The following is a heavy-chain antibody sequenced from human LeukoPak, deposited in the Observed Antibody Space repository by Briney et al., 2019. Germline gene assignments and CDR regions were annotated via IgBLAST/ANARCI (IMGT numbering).Heavy chain of an antibody. CDR2: ISSISSYI. J-gene: IGHJ4*02. CDR3: ASVIVGATGVDY. CDR1: GFTFSSYS. Sequence: PGGPLRLSCAASGFTFSSYSMNWVGQAPGKGLEGVSSISSISSYIYYADSVKGRFTISRDNAKNSLYLQMNSLRAEDTAVYYCASVIVGATGVDYWGQGTLVTVSS. D-gene: IGHD1-26*01. V-gene: IGHV3-21*01.